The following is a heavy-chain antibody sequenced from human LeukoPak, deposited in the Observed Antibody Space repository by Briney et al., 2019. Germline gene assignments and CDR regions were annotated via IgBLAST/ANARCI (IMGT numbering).Heavy chain of an antibody. CDR3: ARLGGASSWYGYFDY. V-gene: IGHV3-23*01. CDR2: ISGSGGSA. Sequence: GGSLRLSCAASGFTFSSYAMSWVRQAPGKGLEWVSAISGSGGSAYYADSVKGRFTISRDNSKNTLYLQMNSLRAEDTAVYYCARLGGASSWYGYFDYWGQGTLVTVSS. CDR1: GFTFSSYA. J-gene: IGHJ4*02. D-gene: IGHD6-13*01.